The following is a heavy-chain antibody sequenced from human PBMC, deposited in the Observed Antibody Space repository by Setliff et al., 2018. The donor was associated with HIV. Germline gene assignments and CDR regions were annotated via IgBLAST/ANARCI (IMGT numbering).Heavy chain of an antibody. CDR2: ITHSGST. D-gene: IGHD6-19*01. CDR1: GGSFSGYY. Sequence: SSETLSLTCAVYGGSFSGYYWTWIRQPPGKGLEWIGEITHSGSTNYNPSLETRVTISVDTSKNQSSLKLSSVTAADTAVYYCAKGVAGLQYYYYYMDVWGKGTTVTVSS. CDR3: AKGVAGLQYYYYYMDV. V-gene: IGHV4-34*01. J-gene: IGHJ6*03.